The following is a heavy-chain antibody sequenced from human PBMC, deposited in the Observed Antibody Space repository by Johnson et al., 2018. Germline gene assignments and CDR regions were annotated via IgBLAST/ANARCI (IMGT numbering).Heavy chain of an antibody. CDR2: VSYAGSKN. CDR3: ARDRSRSQKTKLGGITNYLDH. CDR1: GFTFITYA. Sequence: QVQLVQSGGGVGQPGRSLRLSCAASGFTFITYAMHWVRQAPGKGLEWVAVVSYAGSKNYYAVLVKGRFPISRDNFKNMVFLQMKGRRPEDTAVYYCARDRSRSQKTKLGGITNYLDHWGQGTLVTVSS. D-gene: IGHD3-16*01. V-gene: IGHV3-30-3*01. J-gene: IGHJ4*02.